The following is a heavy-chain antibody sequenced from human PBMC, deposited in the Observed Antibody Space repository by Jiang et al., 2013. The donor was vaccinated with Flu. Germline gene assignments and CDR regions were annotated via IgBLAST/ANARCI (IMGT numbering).Heavy chain of an antibody. D-gene: IGHD6-13*01. J-gene: IGHJ3*02. CDR2: IIPIFGTA. V-gene: IGHV1-69*05. Sequence: GAEVKKPGSSVKVSCKASGGTFSSYAISWVRQAPGQGLEWMGGIIPIFGTANYAQKLQGRVTMTTDTSTSTAYMELRSLRSDDTAVYYCARDPYSSSSAYAFDIWGQGTMVTVSS. CDR1: GGTFSSYA. CDR3: ARDPYSSSSAYAFDI.